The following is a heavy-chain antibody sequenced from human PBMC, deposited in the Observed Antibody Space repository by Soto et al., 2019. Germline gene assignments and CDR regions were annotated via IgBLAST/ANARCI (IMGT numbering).Heavy chain of an antibody. CDR1: GFTFSSYA. Sequence: GGSLRLSCAASGFTFSSYAMHWVRQAPGKGLEWVAVISYDGSNKYYADSVKGRFTISRDNSKNTLYLQMNSLRAEDTAVYYCAREGGIQLWGHFDYWGQGTLVTVSS. D-gene: IGHD5-18*01. V-gene: IGHV3-30-3*01. CDR2: ISYDGSNK. CDR3: AREGGIQLWGHFDY. J-gene: IGHJ4*02.